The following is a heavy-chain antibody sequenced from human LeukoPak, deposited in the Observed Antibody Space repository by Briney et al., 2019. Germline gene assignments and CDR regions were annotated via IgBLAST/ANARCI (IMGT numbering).Heavy chain of an antibody. Sequence: GGSLRLSCAASGFIFSSYWMKWVRQAPGKGLESVANIKEDGSETYYVDSVKGRFTISRDNDKNSLYLQMNSLRAEDTAVYYCVTAGRGSRPDYWGQGTLVTVSS. V-gene: IGHV3-7*01. CDR3: VTAGRGSRPDY. J-gene: IGHJ4*02. D-gene: IGHD1-14*01. CDR1: GFIFSSYW. CDR2: IKEDGSET.